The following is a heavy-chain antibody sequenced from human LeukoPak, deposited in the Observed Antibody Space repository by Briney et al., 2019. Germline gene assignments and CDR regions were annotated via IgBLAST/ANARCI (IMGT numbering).Heavy chain of an antibody. CDR1: GGSISSYY. D-gene: IGHD6-13*01. Sequence: SETLSLTCTVSGGSISSYYWSWIRQPPGKGLEWIGYIYYSGSTNYNPSLKTRVTKSVDTSKNQFSLKLSSVTAADTAVYYCARGYSSSWYWFDPWGQGTLVTVSS. CDR2: IYYSGST. V-gene: IGHV4-59*01. CDR3: ARGYSSSWYWFDP. J-gene: IGHJ5*02.